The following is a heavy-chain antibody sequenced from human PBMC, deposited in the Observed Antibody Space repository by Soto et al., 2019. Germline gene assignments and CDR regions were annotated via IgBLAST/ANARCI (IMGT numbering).Heavy chain of an antibody. Sequence: SETLSLTCAVSGFSISSGYYWGWIRQPPGQGLEWIGSIYHSGSAYHNPSLKSRVTISVDTSKNQFSLKLTSVTAADTAVYYCARGGKAAAGSYNWFDPWGRGXLVTVYS. D-gene: IGHD6-13*01. CDR1: GFSISSGYY. J-gene: IGHJ5*02. CDR3: ARGGKAAAGSYNWFDP. V-gene: IGHV4-38-2*01. CDR2: IYHSGSA.